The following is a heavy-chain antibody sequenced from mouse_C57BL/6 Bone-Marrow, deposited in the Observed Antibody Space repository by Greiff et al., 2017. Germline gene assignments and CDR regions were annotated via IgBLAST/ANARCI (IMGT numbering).Heavy chain of an antibody. CDR3: ARDAEDYEYYYAMDY. V-gene: IGHV7-1*01. D-gene: IGHD2-4*01. Sequence: EVKLVESGGGLVQSGRSLRLSCATSGFTFSDFYMEWVRQAPGKGLEWIAASRNKANDYTTEYSASVKGRFIVSRDTSQSILYLQMNALRAEDTAIYYCARDAEDYEYYYAMDYWGQGTSVTVSS. CDR1: GFTFSDFY. CDR2: SRNKANDYTT. J-gene: IGHJ4*01.